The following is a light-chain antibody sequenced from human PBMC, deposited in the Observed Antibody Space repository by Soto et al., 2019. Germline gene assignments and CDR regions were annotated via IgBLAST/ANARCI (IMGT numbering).Light chain of an antibody. V-gene: IGKV1-33*01. CDR1: QDISKY. CDR3: QQYDHLPIT. CDR2: DAS. J-gene: IGKJ5*01. Sequence: DIQITQSPTSLSSYLLDRVTITCQASQDISKYLNWYQAKPGKAPKLLMYDASNLEIGVPSRFSGSGSGTDFTFTISSLQPEDIATYYCQQYDHLPITFGQGTRLEIK.